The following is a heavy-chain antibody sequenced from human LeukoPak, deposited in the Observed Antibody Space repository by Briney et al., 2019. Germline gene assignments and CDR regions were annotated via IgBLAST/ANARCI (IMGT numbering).Heavy chain of an antibody. D-gene: IGHD2-2*01. J-gene: IGHJ6*02. V-gene: IGHV4-31*03. CDR3: ARASDGLYYYYYGMDV. CDR1: GGSISSGGYY. CDR2: IYYSGST. Sequence: PSETLSLTCTVSGGSISSGGYYWSWIRQPPGKGLEWIGYIYYSGSTYYNPSLKSRVTISVDTSKNQFSLKLSSVTAADTAVYYCARASDGLYYYYYGMDVWGQGTTVTVSS.